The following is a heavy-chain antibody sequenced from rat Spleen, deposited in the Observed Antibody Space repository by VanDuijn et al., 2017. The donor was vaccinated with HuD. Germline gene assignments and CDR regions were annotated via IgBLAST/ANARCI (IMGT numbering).Heavy chain of an antibody. CDR1: GFSLTNYN. D-gene: IGHD1-2*01. J-gene: IGHJ2*01. V-gene: IGHV2-41*01. CDR2: IWNTGGT. CDR3: ASSYMPFDY. Sequence: QVQLKESGPGLVQPSQTLSLTCTVAGFSLTNYNVHWVRQPPGKGLEWMGVIWNTGGTRYNSALKSRLSISKDTSKSQVFLKMNSLQTEDTATYYCASSYMPFDYWGQGVMVTVSS.